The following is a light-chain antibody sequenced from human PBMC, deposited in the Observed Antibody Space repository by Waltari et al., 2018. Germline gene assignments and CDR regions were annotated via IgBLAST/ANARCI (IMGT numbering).Light chain of an antibody. CDR1: RNDIGAYNY. CDR2: DVT. CDR3: TSFSTISTSL. V-gene: IGLV2-14*03. Sequence: QSALTQPASVSGSPGQSITISCTGTRNDIGAYNYVSWYQHQSGKAPKLMIYDVTERPSGVSNRFSGSKSGNTASLTISGLQADDEADYYCTSFSTISTSLFGGGTKVTVL. J-gene: IGLJ3*02.